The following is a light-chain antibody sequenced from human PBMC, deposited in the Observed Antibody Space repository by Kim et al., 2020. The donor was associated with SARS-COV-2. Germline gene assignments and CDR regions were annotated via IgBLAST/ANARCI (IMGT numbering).Light chain of an antibody. CDR1: SSDVGGYNY. CDR2: DVS. CDR3: CSYAGSYV. J-gene: IGLJ1*01. V-gene: IGLV2-11*01. Sequence: SPGQSVTISCTGTSSDVGGYNYVSWYQQHPGKAPILMIYDVSKRPSGVPDRFSGSKSGNTASLTISGLQAEDEADYYCCSYAGSYVFGTGTKVTVL.